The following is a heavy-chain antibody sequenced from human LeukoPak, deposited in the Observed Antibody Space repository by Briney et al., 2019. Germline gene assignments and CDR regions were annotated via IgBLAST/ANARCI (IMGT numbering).Heavy chain of an antibody. CDR2: IYGSGDTT. V-gene: IGHV3-23*01. Sequence: GSLRLSCAASGFTFSSYAMSWARQAPGKGLEWVSAIYGSGDTTYYADSVKGRFTVSRDNSKNILYLQMDGLRAEDTAVYYCAKMAGMTRQVYYMDVWGKGATVTVSS. CDR1: GFTFSSYA. CDR3: AKMAGMTRQVYYMDV. D-gene: IGHD5-24*01. J-gene: IGHJ6*03.